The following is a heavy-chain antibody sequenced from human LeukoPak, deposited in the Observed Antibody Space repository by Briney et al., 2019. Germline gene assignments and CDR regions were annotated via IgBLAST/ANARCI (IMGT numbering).Heavy chain of an antibody. Sequence: GESLKISSKGAAYSFTSYWIGWVRQMPGKGLEWMGISYPGDSDTRYSPSFQGQVTISADKSISPAYLQWSSLKASDTAMYYCARQGYCSSTSCYVIDYWGQGTLVTVSS. V-gene: IGHV5-51*01. CDR3: ARQGYCSSTSCYVIDY. J-gene: IGHJ4*02. D-gene: IGHD2-2*01. CDR1: AYSFTSYW. CDR2: SYPGDSDT.